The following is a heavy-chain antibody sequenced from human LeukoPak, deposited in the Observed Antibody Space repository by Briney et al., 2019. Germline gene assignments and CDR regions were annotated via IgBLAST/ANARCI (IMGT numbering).Heavy chain of an antibody. CDR3: ARQLVAAAGLYYFDY. Sequence: LETLSLTCAVYGGSFSGYYWSWIRQPPGKGLEWIGEINPSGSTNYNPSLKSRVTISVDTSKNQFSLKLSSVTAADTAVYYCARQLVAAAGLYYFDYWGQGTLVTVSS. CDR1: GGSFSGYY. V-gene: IGHV4-34*01. CDR2: INPSGST. D-gene: IGHD6-13*01. J-gene: IGHJ4*02.